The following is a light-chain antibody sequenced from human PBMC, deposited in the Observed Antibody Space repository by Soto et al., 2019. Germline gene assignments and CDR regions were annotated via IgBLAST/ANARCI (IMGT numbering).Light chain of an antibody. CDR2: DAS. V-gene: IGKV3-11*01. Sequence: EIVLTQSPATLSLSPGERATLSCRASQSVSSYLAWYQQKPGQPPRLLIYDASTRATGIPARFSGSGSGTDFTLTISSLEPEDFAVYYCQQRLMTFGQGTKVEIK. J-gene: IGKJ1*01. CDR1: QSVSSY. CDR3: QQRLMT.